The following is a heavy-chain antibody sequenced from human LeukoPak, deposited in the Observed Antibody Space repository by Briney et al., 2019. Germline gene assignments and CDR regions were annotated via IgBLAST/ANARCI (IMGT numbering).Heavy chain of an antibody. CDR2: ISSSSSYI. Sequence: GGSLRLSCAASGFTFSSYSMNWVRQAPGKGLEWVSSISSSSSYIYYADSVKGRFTISRDNAKNSLYLQMNSLRAEDTAVYYCARIPGYSYGNDGVDFDYWGQGTLVTVSS. CDR1: GFTFSSYS. V-gene: IGHV3-21*01. CDR3: ARIPGYSYGNDGVDFDY. J-gene: IGHJ4*02. D-gene: IGHD5-18*01.